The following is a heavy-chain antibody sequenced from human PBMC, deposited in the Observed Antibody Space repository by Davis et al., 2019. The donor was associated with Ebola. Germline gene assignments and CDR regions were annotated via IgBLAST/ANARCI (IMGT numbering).Heavy chain of an antibody. Sequence: ASVKVSCKASGYTFTSYYMHWVRQAPGQGLEWMGIINPSGGSTSYAQKFQGRVTMTRDMSVSTAYMELSSLRSDDTALYYCARGYSSGSNWFDPWGQGTLVTVPS. D-gene: IGHD6-19*01. CDR1: GYTFTSYY. J-gene: IGHJ5*02. CDR2: INPSGGST. V-gene: IGHV1-46*01. CDR3: ARGYSSGSNWFDP.